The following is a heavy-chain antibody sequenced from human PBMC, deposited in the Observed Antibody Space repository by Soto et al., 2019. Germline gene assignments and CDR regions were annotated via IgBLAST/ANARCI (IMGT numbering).Heavy chain of an antibody. D-gene: IGHD6-13*01. J-gene: IGHJ5*02. V-gene: IGHV3-48*02. CDR1: GFTFSTYS. CDR2: ITSSSTTI. Sequence: GGSLRLSCAASGFTFSTYSMNWVRQAPGKGLEWISYITSSSTTIYYADSVKGRFTISRDNAKNSLYLQMNSLRDEDTAVYYCARDNGLAGSFDPWGQGTLVTVSS. CDR3: ARDNGLAGSFDP.